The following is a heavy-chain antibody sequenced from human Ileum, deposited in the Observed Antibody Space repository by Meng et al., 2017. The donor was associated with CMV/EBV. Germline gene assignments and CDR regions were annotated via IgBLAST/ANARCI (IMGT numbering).Heavy chain of an antibody. V-gene: IGHV4-4*02. Sequence: SSTNWWRWVRQPPGRDREWIGESWHSGRTKYNPSLKSRVTISVDKPKNQFSLKLSFVTAADTAVYYCARASERPGHCSNTSCSWFDPWGRGTLVTAPQ. J-gene: IGHJ5*02. CDR3: ARASERPGHCSNTSCSWFDP. CDR1: SSTNW. D-gene: IGHD2-2*03. CDR2: SWHSGRT.